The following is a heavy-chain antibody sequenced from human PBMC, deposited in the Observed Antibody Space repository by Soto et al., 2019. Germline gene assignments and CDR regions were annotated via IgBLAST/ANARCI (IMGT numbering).Heavy chain of an antibody. D-gene: IGHD6-19*01. CDR1: GFTFSSYG. CDR3: ARDNEPSSGWYKAHFFGMDV. J-gene: IGHJ6*02. CDR2: IWYDGSNK. V-gene: IGHV3-33*01. Sequence: GGSLRLSCAASGFTFSSYGMHWVRQAPGKGLEWVAVIWYDGSNKYYADSVKGRFTISRDNSKNTLYLQMNSLRAEDTAVYYCARDNEPSSGWYKAHFFGMDVWGQGTTVTVSS.